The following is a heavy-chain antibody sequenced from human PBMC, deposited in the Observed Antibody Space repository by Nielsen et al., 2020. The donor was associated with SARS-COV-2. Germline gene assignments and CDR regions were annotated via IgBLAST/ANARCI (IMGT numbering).Heavy chain of an antibody. V-gene: IGHV3-48*01. CDR1: GFTFSSYS. J-gene: IGHJ6*02. Sequence: GESLKISCAASGFTFSSYSMNWVRQAPGKGLEWVSYISSSSSTIYYADSVKGRFTISRDNAKNSLYLQMNSLKTEDTAVYYCTRLGSSPSRGYYYYGMDVWGQGTTVTVSS. CDR2: ISSSSSTI. D-gene: IGHD6-6*01. CDR3: TRLGSSPSRGYYYYGMDV.